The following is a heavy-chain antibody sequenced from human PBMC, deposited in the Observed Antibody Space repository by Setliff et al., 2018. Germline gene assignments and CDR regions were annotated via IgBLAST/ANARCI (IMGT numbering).Heavy chain of an antibody. CDR3: ARLWRRIQQIDY. CDR2: IYYSGST. D-gene: IGHD3-10*01. J-gene: IGHJ4*02. CDR1: GGSFSAYY. V-gene: IGHV4-39*07. Sequence: KTSETLSLTCAVYGGSFSAYYWGWIRQPPGKGLEWVGSIYYSGSTYYNPSLKSRVTISVDTSKNQFSLKLSSVTAADTAVYYCARLWRRIQQIDYWGQGTLVTVSS.